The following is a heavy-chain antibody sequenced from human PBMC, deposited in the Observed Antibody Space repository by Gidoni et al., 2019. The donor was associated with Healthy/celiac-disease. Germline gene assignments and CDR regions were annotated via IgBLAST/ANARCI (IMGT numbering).Heavy chain of an antibody. Sequence: QLQLQESGSGLVKPSQTLSLTCAVSGGSISSGGYSWSWIRQPPGKGLEWIGYINHSGSTYYNPSLKSRVTKSVDRSKNQFSLKLSSVTAADTAVYYWARESAEADFWSSWFDPWGQGTLVTVSS. J-gene: IGHJ5*02. CDR3: ARESAEADFWSSWFDP. CDR2: INHSGST. CDR1: GGSISSGGYS. D-gene: IGHD3-3*01. V-gene: IGHV4-30-2*01.